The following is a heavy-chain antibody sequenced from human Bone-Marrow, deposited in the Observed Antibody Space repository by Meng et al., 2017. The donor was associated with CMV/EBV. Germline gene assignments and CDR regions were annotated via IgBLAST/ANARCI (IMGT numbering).Heavy chain of an antibody. J-gene: IGHJ4*02. D-gene: IGHD3-16*01. CDR1: GFTFSTYA. CDR2: ISYDGTIK. V-gene: IGHV3-30-3*01. Sequence: GGSLRLSCAVSGFTFSTYAVHWVRQAPGKGLEWVAVISYDGTIKHYAEFVKGRFTISRDDSKNTLYLHMSGLQTEDTALYYCARDGGTPWGNFDFWGQGTLATVSS. CDR3: ARDGGTPWGNFDF.